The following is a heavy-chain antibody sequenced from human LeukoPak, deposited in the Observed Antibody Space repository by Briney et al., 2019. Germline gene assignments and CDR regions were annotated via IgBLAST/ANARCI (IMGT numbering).Heavy chain of an antibody. V-gene: IGHV1-69*04. Sequence: GASVKVSCKASGGTFSSYAISWVRQAPGQGLEWMGRIIPIFGIANYAQKFQGRVTITADKSTSTAYVELSSLRSEDTAVYYCARVGGHYYDSSLFDYWGQGTLVTVSS. J-gene: IGHJ4*02. D-gene: IGHD3-22*01. CDR3: ARVGGHYYDSSLFDY. CDR2: IIPIFGIA. CDR1: GGTFSSYA.